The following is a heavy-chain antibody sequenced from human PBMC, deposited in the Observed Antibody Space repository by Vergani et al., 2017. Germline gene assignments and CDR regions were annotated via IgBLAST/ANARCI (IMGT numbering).Heavy chain of an antibody. D-gene: IGHD5-24*01. CDR2: ISYDGSNK. V-gene: IGHV3-30-3*01. Sequence: QVQLVESGGGVVQPGRSLRLSCAASGFTFSSYAMHWVRQAPGKGLEWVAVISYDGSNKYYADSVKGRFTISRDNSKNTLYLQMNSLRAEDTAVYYCARENVEMATITGAFDIWGQGTMVTVSS. CDR1: GFTFSSYA. CDR3: ARENVEMATITGAFDI. J-gene: IGHJ3*02.